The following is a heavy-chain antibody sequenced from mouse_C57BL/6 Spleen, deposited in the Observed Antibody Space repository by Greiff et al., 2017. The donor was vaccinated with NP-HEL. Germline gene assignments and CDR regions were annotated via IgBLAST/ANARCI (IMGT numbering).Heavy chain of an antibody. CDR1: GYTFTDYE. J-gene: IGHJ2*01. CDR3: TRDGFDY. Sequence: QVQLQQSGAELVRPGASVTLSCKASGYTFTDYEMHWVKQTPVHGLEWIGAIDPATGGTAYNQKFKGKAILTADKSSSTAYMELRSLTSEDSAVYYCTRDGFDYWGQGTTLTVSS. V-gene: IGHV1-15*01. CDR2: IDPATGGT. D-gene: IGHD2-3*01.